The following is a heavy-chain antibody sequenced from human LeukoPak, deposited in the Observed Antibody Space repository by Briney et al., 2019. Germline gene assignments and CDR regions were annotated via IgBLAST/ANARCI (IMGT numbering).Heavy chain of an antibody. CDR1: GFTFSSYA. Sequence: GRSLRLSCAASGFTFSSYAMHWVRQAPGKGLEWVAVISYDGSNKYYADSVKGRFTISRDNSKNTLYLQMNSVRDEDTAVYYCARDGGVNWGQGNLVTVSS. J-gene: IGHJ4*02. V-gene: IGHV3-30*04. CDR2: ISYDGSNK. D-gene: IGHD2-21*01. CDR3: ARDGGVN.